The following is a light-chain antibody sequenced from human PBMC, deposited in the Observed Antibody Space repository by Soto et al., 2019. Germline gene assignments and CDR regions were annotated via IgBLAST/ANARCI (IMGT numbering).Light chain of an antibody. V-gene: IGLV9-49*01. CDR2: VGTGGIVG. CDR3: GADHASGSNFVV. CDR1: SGYSNYQ. Sequence: QPVLTQPPSASASLGASVTLTCTLSSGYSNYQVDWYQQRPGKGPRFVMRVGTGGIVGSKGDGIPDRFSVLGSGLNRYLTIKNIQEEDESDYHCGADHASGSNFVVFGGGTKLTVL. J-gene: IGLJ2*01.